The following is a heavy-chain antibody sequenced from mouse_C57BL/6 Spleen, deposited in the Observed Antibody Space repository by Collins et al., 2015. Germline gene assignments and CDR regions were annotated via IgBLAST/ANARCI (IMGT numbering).Heavy chain of an antibody. V-gene: IGHV1-15*01. CDR3: TRGDAY. D-gene: IGHD3-3*01. J-gene: IGHJ3*01. CDR1: GYTFTDYE. CDR2: IDPETVIT. Sequence: QVQLQQSGAELVRPGASVTLSCKASGYTFTDYEMHWVKQTPVHGLEWIGAIDPETVITAYNQKFKGKAILTADKSSSTAYMELRSLTSEDSAVYHCTRGDAYWGQGTLVTVSA.